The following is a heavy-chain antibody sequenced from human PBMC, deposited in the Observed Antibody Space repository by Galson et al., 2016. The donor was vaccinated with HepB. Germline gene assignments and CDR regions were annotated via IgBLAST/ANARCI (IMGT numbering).Heavy chain of an antibody. Sequence: SVKVSCKASGGTFSSYPFSWVRQAPGQGLEWMGGIIPIFGTAKYAQKFQGRVTITADKSTSTAYMELSSVRSEDTAVYYCASRGSYAAYYLDYWGQGTLVTVSS. V-gene: IGHV1-69*06. D-gene: IGHD1-26*01. CDR2: IIPIFGTA. J-gene: IGHJ4*02. CDR1: GGTFSSYP. CDR3: ASRGSYAAYYLDY.